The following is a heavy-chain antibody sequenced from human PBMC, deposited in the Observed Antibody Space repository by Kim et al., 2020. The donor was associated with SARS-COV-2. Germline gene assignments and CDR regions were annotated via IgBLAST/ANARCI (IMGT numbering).Heavy chain of an antibody. CDR3: ARDRGSSWSQTLDY. D-gene: IGHD6-13*01. CDR2: ISYDGSNK. CDR1: GFTFSSYA. Sequence: GGSLRLSCAASGFTFSSYAMHWVRQAPGKGLEWVAVISYDGSNKYYADSVKGRFTISRDNSKNTLYLQMNSLRAEDTAVYYCARDRGSSWSQTLDYWGQGTLVTVSS. J-gene: IGHJ4*02. V-gene: IGHV3-30-3*01.